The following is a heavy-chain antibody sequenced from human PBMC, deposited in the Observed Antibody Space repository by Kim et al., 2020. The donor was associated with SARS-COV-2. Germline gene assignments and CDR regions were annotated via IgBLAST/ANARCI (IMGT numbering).Heavy chain of an antibody. V-gene: IGHV3-30*18. CDR1: GFTFSSYG. D-gene: IGHD3-10*01. J-gene: IGHJ6*02. Sequence: GGSLRLSCAASGFTFSSYGMHWVRQAPGKGLEWVAVISYDGSNKYYADSVKGRFTISRDNSKNTLYLQMNSLRAEDTAVYYCAKSERLWFGPYYYGMDVWGQGTTVTVSS. CDR2: ISYDGSNK. CDR3: AKSERLWFGPYYYGMDV.